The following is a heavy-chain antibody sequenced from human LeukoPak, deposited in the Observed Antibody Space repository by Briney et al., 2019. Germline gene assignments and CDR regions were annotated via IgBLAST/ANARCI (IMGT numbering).Heavy chain of an antibody. V-gene: IGHV6-1*01. CDR1: GDSVSSNSAA. D-gene: IGHD3-16*01. J-gene: IGHJ4*02. CDR2: TYYRSKWYN. CDR3: ARVSKGVLDY. Sequence: SQTLSLTCAISGDSVSSNSAAWHWVRQSPSRGLEWLGRTYYRSKWYNVYAVSVKSRVTINPDTSKNQFSLQLNSVTPEDTAVYYCARVSKGVLDYWGQGTLVTVSS.